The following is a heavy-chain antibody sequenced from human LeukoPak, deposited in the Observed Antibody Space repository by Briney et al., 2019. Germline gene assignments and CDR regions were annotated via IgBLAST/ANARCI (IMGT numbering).Heavy chain of an antibody. D-gene: IGHD1-26*01. CDR2: INPDGSTT. Sequence: GGSLRLSCEASGFIFSNYWMHWVRQAPGKGPVWVSRINPDGSTTSYADSVKGRFTISRDNAKNTLSLQMNSLRVEGTTVYYCARGRIGGSSAFDYWGQGILVTVSS. J-gene: IGHJ4*02. CDR3: ARGRIGGSSAFDY. V-gene: IGHV3-74*01. CDR1: GFIFSNYW.